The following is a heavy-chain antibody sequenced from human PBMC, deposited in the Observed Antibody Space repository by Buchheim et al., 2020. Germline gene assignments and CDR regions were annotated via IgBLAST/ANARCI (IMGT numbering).Heavy chain of an antibody. D-gene: IGHD6-19*01. V-gene: IGHV3-33*01. J-gene: IGHJ4*02. CDR3: ARESPFGAVAGTVDY. Sequence: QVQLVESGGGVVQPGRSLRLSCAASGFTFSSYGMHWVRQAPGKGLEWVAVIWYDGSNKYYADSVKGRFTISRDNSKNTLSLQMNSLRAEDTAVYYCARESPFGAVAGTVDYWGQGTL. CDR2: IWYDGSNK. CDR1: GFTFSSYG.